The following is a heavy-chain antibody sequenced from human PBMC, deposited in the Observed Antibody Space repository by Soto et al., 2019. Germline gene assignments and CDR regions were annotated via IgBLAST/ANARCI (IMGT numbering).Heavy chain of an antibody. J-gene: IGHJ4*02. V-gene: IGHV3-23*01. D-gene: IGHD3-3*01. Sequence: LRLSCAASGFGFSHYVMSWVRQAPGKGLEWVSGISATAVSSYSADTVKGRFTISRDNSQNMLYLQMNSLTAEDTAVYYCAKGGDSWSGYSPHWGQGTLVTVSS. CDR1: GFGFSHYV. CDR2: ISATAVSS. CDR3: AKGGDSWSGYSPH.